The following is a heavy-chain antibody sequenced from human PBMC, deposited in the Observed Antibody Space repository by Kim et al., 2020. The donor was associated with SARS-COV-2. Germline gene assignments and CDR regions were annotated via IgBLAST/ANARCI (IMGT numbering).Heavy chain of an antibody. J-gene: IGHJ4*02. Sequence: GGSLRLSCAASGFTFGNYGMIWVRQAPGKGLEWVSAISDSGGNTYYADSMKGRFTISRDNSKNTLYLQVKSLTAEDTAVYYCAKSPIPVGLLPGFWGQGTLVTVSS. CDR1: GFTFGNYG. D-gene: IGHD6-19*01. V-gene: IGHV3-23*01. CDR3: AKSPIPVGLLPGF. CDR2: ISDSGGNT.